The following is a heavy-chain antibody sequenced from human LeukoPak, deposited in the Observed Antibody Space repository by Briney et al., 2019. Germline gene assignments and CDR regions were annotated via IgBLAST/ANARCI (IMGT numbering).Heavy chain of an antibody. Sequence: SETLSLTCTDSGGSISSYYWSWIRQPPGKGLEWIGYIYYSGSTYYNPSLKSRVAISVDTSKNQFSLTVSSVTAADTAVYYCTRDVPRSSGYPDNWGQGTLVTVSS. D-gene: IGHD3-22*01. CDR2: IYYSGST. CDR1: GGSISSYY. J-gene: IGHJ4*02. CDR3: TRDVPRSSGYPDN. V-gene: IGHV4-59*12.